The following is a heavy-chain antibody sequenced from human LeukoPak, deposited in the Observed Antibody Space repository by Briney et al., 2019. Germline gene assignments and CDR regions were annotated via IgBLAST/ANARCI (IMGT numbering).Heavy chain of an antibody. CDR1: GGTFSSYA. CDR2: IIPIFGTA. CDR3: ARALYYYGSGSYYPADYYYYYMDV. D-gene: IGHD3-10*01. V-gene: IGHV1-69*13. J-gene: IGHJ6*03. Sequence: SVKVSCKASGGTFSSYAISWVRQAPGQGLEWMGGIIPIFGTANYAQKFQGRVTITADESTSTAYMELSSLRSEDTAVYYCARALYYYGSGSYYPADYYYYYMDVWGKGTTVTISS.